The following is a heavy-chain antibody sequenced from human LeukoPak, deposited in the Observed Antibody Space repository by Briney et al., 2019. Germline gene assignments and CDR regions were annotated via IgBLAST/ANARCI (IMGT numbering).Heavy chain of an antibody. CDR2: ISAYNGNT. Sequence: ASVTVSCKASGYTFTSYGISWVRQAPGQGLEWMGWISAYNGNTNYAQKLQGRVTMTTDTSTSTAYMELRSLRSDDTAVYYCARAVYSSSFPPFEYYYGMDVWGQGTTVTVSS. J-gene: IGHJ6*02. D-gene: IGHD6-6*01. CDR1: GYTFTSYG. V-gene: IGHV1-18*01. CDR3: ARAVYSSSFPPFEYYYGMDV.